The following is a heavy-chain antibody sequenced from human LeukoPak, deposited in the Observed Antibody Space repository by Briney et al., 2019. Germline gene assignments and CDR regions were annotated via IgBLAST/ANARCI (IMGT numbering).Heavy chain of an antibody. CDR1: GGSFSGYY. CDR2: INHSGST. CDR3: ARERIICSGGSCYLDYFDY. D-gene: IGHD2-15*01. Sequence: SETLSLTCAVYGGSFSGYYWSWIRQPPGKGLEWIGEINHSGSTNYNPSLKSRVTISVDTSKNQFSLKLSSVTAADTAVYYCARERIICSGGSCYLDYFDYWGQGTLVTVSS. V-gene: IGHV4-34*01. J-gene: IGHJ4*02.